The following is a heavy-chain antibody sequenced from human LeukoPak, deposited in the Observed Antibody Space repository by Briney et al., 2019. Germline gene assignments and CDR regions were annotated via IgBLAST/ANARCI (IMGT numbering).Heavy chain of an antibody. CDR1: GYTFTGYY. J-gene: IGHJ6*03. Sequence: GASVKVSCTASGYTFTGYYMHWVRQAPGQGLERMGWINPNSGGTNYAQKFQGRVTMTRDTSISTAYMELSRLRSDDTAVYYCARDRAARRSYYMDVWGKGTTVTVSS. D-gene: IGHD6-6*01. CDR3: ARDRAARRSYYMDV. CDR2: INPNSGGT. V-gene: IGHV1-2*02.